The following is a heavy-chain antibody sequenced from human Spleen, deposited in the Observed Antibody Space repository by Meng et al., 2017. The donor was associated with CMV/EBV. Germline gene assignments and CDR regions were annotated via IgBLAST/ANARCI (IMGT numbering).Heavy chain of an antibody. Sequence: VERVSSGGGVVQPWGSLRLSCAAPGFTFSSYDMSWVRQAPGKGLGWVAVISYDGSNKYYADSVKGRFTISRDNSKNTLYLQMNSLRAEDTAVYYCARGWAGDYWGQGTLVTVSS. D-gene: IGHD3-16*01. J-gene: IGHJ4*02. V-gene: IGHV3-30-3*01. CDR3: ARGWAGDY. CDR1: GFTFSSYD. CDR2: ISYDGSNK.